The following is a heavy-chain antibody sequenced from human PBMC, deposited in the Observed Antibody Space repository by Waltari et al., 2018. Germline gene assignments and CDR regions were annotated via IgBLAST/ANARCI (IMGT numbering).Heavy chain of an antibody. CDR1: GFTFSSYW. J-gene: IGHJ3*01. Sequence: EVQLVESGGGLVQPGGSPRLSCAASGFTFSSYWMTWVRQAPGKGLEWVANIKQDGSEKSYVDSVKGQFLMSRDNAKNSLSLQMNSLKAEDTAVYYCARPFRSGWYDGSFDVWGQGTMVTVSS. CDR3: ARPFRSGWYDGSFDV. D-gene: IGHD6-19*01. CDR2: IKQDGSEK. V-gene: IGHV3-7*04.